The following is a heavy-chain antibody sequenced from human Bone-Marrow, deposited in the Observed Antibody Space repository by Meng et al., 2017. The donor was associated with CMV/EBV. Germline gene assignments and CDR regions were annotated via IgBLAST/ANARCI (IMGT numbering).Heavy chain of an antibody. Sequence: FTCSSYAMSWVRQAPGEGLEWVSAISGSGGSTYYADSVKGRFTISRDSSKNTLYLQMNSLRAEDTAVYYCAKDGYFDSSGYAGYFDYWGQGTLVTVSS. CDR1: FTCSSYA. J-gene: IGHJ4*02. D-gene: IGHD3-22*01. CDR2: ISGSGGST. V-gene: IGHV3-23*01. CDR3: AKDGYFDSSGYAGYFDY.